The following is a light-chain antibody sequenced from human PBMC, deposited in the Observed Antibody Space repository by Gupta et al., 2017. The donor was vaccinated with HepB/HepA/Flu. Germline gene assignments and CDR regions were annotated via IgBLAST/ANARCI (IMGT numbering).Light chain of an antibody. CDR3: QQGYNAQRVT. CDR1: QGIAAS. CDR2: AAS. J-gene: IGKJ3*01. Sequence: DIQMTQSPSPLSASIGGRVTITCRASQGIAASINGYQQKTGRAPALLLNAASSLQAGVPPRFISSGSSTDCTLPISSLLRDDVFTDYCQQGYNAQRVTFGPGTKVEMK. V-gene: IGKV1-39*01.